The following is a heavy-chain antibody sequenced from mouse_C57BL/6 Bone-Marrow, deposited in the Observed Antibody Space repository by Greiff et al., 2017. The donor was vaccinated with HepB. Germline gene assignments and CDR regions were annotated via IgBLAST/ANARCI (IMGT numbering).Heavy chain of an antibody. CDR1: GFTFSSYG. V-gene: IGHV5-6*01. J-gene: IGHJ3*01. CDR2: ISSGGSYT. CDR3: ARYEIYYGNYEEFAY. Sequence: EVKLQESGGDLVKPGGSLKLSCAASGFTFSSYGMSWVRQTPDKRLEWVATISSGGSYTYYPDSVKGRFTIARDNAKNTLYLQMSSLKSEDTAMYYCARYEIYYGNYEEFAYWGQGTLVTVSA. D-gene: IGHD2-1*01.